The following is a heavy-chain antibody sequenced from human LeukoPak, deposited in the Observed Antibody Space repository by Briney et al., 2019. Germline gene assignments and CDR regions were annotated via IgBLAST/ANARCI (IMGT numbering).Heavy chain of an antibody. V-gene: IGHV4-39*01. D-gene: IGHD4-17*01. J-gene: IGHJ4*02. Sequence: SETLSLTCTVSGGSISSITYYWGWIRQPPGKGLEWIGNIFYSGNTYYNPSLKSRVTIFVDTSKNQFSLKLSSVTAADSAVYYCARASHDYGDYSHFDYWGQGTLVTVSS. CDR2: IFYSGNT. CDR3: ARASHDYGDYSHFDY. CDR1: GGSISSITYY.